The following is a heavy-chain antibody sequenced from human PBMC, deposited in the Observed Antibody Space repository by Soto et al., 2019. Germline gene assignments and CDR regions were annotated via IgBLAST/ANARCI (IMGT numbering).Heavy chain of an antibody. Sequence: ASETLSLTCTVSGASISGFYWSWIRKSAGKGLEWIGRIYAPGTTDYNPSLKSRVMMSVDTSKKQFSLKLRSVTAADTAVYYCVRDGTKTLRDWFDPWGQGISVTVSS. J-gene: IGHJ5*02. CDR1: GASISGFY. V-gene: IGHV4-4*07. CDR2: IYAPGTT. CDR3: VRDGTKTLRDWFDP. D-gene: IGHD1-1*01.